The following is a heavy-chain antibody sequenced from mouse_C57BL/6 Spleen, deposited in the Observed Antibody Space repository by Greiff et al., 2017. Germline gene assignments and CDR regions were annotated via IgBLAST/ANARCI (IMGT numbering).Heavy chain of an antibody. CDR3: TRIGTVVASNYAMDD. J-gene: IGHJ4*01. Sequence: VQGVESGGGLVQPGGSMKLSCAASGFTFSDAWMDWVRQSPEKGLEWVAEIRNKANNHATYYAESVKGRFTISRDDSKSSVYLQMNSLRAEDTGIYYCTRIGTVVASNYAMDDWGQGTSVTVSS. CDR1: GFTFSDAW. D-gene: IGHD1-1*01. CDR2: IRNKANNHAT. V-gene: IGHV6-6*01.